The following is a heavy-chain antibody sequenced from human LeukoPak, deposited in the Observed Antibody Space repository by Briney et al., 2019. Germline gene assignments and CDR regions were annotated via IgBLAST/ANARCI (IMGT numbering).Heavy chain of an antibody. V-gene: IGHV3-30*18. CDR2: ISYDGSNK. J-gene: IGHJ6*02. D-gene: IGHD3-10*01. Sequence: PGGSLRLSCAASGFTFSSYGMHWVRQAPGKGLEWVAVISYDGSNKYYADSVKGRFTISRDNSKNTLYLQMNSLRAEDTAVYYCAKDWDTMVRGVIQDYYYGMDVWGQGTTVTVSS. CDR3: AKDWDTMVRGVIQDYYYGMDV. CDR1: GFTFSSYG.